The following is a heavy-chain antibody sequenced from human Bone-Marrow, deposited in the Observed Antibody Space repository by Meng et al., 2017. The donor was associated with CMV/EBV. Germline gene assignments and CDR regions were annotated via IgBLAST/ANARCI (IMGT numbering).Heavy chain of an antibody. CDR1: GYSFTSYW. CDR3: ARQAGLYYYYYGMDV. CDR2: IYPGDSDT. Sequence: KVSCKGSGYSFTSYWIGWVRQMPGKGLEWMGIIYPGDSDTRYSPSFQGQVTISADKSISTAYLQLSSLKAADAAMYYCARQAGLYYYYYGMDVWGQGTTVTVSS. J-gene: IGHJ6*02. V-gene: IGHV5-51*01. D-gene: IGHD3-10*01.